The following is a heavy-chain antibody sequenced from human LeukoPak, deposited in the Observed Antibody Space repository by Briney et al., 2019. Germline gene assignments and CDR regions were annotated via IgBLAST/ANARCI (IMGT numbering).Heavy chain of an antibody. CDR1: GFTFDDYV. Sequence: GRSLRLSCAASGFTFDDYVMHWVRQAPGKGLXXXXXXSWNSGSIGYADSVKGRFTISRDNAKNSLYLQMNSLRAEDTALYYCAKDIYSYGLEAFDIWGQGTMVTVSS. CDR2: XSWNSGSI. J-gene: IGHJ3*02. V-gene: IGHV3-9*01. CDR3: AKDIYSYGLEAFDI. D-gene: IGHD5-18*01.